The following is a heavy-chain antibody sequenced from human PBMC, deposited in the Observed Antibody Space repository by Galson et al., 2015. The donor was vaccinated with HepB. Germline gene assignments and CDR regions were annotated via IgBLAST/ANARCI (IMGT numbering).Heavy chain of an antibody. Sequence: TLSLTCTVSGASFSSGNSYWSWIRQPAGKGLEWIGRIHTGGSTSYNPSLKSRVTMSVDTSKNHFSLKLSSVTAADTAVYYCASLPPNWNNQKAGAFDIWGQGTMITVSS. CDR3: ASLPPNWNNQKAGAFDI. V-gene: IGHV4-61*02. J-gene: IGHJ3*02. CDR2: IHTGGST. CDR1: GASFSSGNSY. D-gene: IGHD1/OR15-1a*01.